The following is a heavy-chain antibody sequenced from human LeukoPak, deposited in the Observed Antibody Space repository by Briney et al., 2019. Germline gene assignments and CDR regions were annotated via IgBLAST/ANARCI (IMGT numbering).Heavy chain of an antibody. J-gene: IGHJ6*03. Sequence: GASVKVSCKASGYTFTSYGISWVRQAPGQGLEWMGWISAYNGNTNYAQKFQGRVTMTRDTSISTAYMELSRLRSDDTAVYYCARDLNPGSYGRYYYYYMDVWGKGTTITVSS. D-gene: IGHD5-18*01. CDR3: ARDLNPGSYGRYYYYYMDV. CDR1: GYTFTSYG. CDR2: ISAYNGNT. V-gene: IGHV1-18*01.